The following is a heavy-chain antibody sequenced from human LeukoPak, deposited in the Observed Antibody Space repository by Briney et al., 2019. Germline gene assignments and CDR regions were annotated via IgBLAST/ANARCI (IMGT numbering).Heavy chain of an antibody. D-gene: IGHD6-19*01. CDR1: GLTFRSYA. V-gene: IGHV3-23*01. J-gene: IGHJ6*04. CDR3: AKGGAVEEGDYDYGMDV. Sequence: GGSLRLSCAASGLTFRSYAMNWVRQAPGKGLAWVSSISGSGVSRLGGRTFYAASLKGRITISKANSKNTFHLQMSSLRADERAIYYCAKGGAVEEGDYDYGMDVWGEGTRFTVSP. CDR2: ISGSGVSRLGGRT.